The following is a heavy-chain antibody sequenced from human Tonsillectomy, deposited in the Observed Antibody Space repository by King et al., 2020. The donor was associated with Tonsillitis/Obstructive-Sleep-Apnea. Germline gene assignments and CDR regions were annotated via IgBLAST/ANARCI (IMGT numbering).Heavy chain of an antibody. CDR1: GFTFSSYG. CDR2: ISYDGSNK. J-gene: IGHJ4*02. V-gene: IGHV3-30*18. Sequence: VQLVESGGGVVQPGRSLRLYCAASGFTFSSYGMHWVRQAPGKGLEWVAVISYDGSNKYYADSVKGRFTISRDNSKNTLYLQMNSLRAEDTAVYYCAKVLDYGGNPHFDYWGQGTLVTVSS. CDR3: AKVLDYGGNPHFDY. D-gene: IGHD4-23*01.